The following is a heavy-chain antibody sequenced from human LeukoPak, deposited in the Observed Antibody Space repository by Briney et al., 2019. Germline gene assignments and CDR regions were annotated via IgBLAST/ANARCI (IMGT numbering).Heavy chain of an antibody. CDR1: GFTVSSNY. Sequence: GGSLRLSCAASGFTVSSNYMSWVRQAPGKGLEWVSVIYSGGSTYYADSVKGGFTISRDNSKNTLYLQINSLRAEDTAVYYCARVAYYYYYMDVWGKGTTVTDSS. CDR3: ARVAYYYYYMDV. V-gene: IGHV3-53*01. CDR2: IYSGGST. J-gene: IGHJ6*03.